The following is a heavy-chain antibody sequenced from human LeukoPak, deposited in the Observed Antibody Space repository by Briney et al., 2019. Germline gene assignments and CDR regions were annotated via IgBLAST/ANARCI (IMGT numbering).Heavy chain of an antibody. D-gene: IGHD4-17*01. CDR3: ARVDYGDYVSTLWFDR. CDR1: GYTFTSYG. J-gene: IGHJ5*02. Sequence: ASVTVSRKASGYTFTSYGIIGVRQAPAQGLEGMGWISAYNGNTNYAQKLQGRVTMTTDTSTSTAYMELSSLRSDDAAVYDCARVDYGDYVSTLWFDRWGQGTLVTVSS. CDR2: ISAYNGNT. V-gene: IGHV1-18*04.